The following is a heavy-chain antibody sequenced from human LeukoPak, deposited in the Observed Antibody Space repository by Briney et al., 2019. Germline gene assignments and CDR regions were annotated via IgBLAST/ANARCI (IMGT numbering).Heavy chain of an antibody. J-gene: IGHJ6*03. CDR1: GGSISSSSYY. CDR3: ARPGASILGGSSRGPSNYYMDV. D-gene: IGHD6-13*01. V-gene: IGHV4-39*01. Sequence: ETLSLTCTVSGGSISSSSYYWGWIRQPPGKGLEWIESIYYSGSTYYNPSLKSRVTISVDTAKNQFSLKLSSVTAAETAVYYCARPGASILGGSSRGPSNYYMDVWGKGTTVTVSS. CDR2: IYYSGST.